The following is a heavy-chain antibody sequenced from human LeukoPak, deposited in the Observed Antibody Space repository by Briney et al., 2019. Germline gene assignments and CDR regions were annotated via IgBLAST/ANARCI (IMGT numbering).Heavy chain of an antibody. Sequence: GGSLRLSCAASGFTDSSNYMRWVRQAPGKGLECVKVIYSGGRHHYADYVTGRFTIYRDNFQNTLYLEMSSLRAEDTAVYYCARDSRGSGRYHEYWGQGTLVSVSS. CDR2: IYSGGRH. V-gene: IGHV3-66*01. CDR1: GFTDSSNY. CDR3: ARDSRGSGRYHEY. D-gene: IGHD6-19*01. J-gene: IGHJ4*02.